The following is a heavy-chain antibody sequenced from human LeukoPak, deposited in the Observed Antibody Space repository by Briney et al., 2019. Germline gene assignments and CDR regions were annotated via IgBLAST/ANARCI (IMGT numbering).Heavy chain of an antibody. J-gene: IGHJ6*04. CDR2: INHSGST. V-gene: IGHV4-34*01. Sequence: SETLSLTCAVYGGSYSGYYWSWIRQPPGKGLEWIGEINHSGSTNYNPSLKSRVTISVDTSKNQFSLKLSSVTAADTAVYYCARGRERITIFGSYYYYGMDVWGKGTTVTVSS. CDR1: GGSYSGYY. CDR3: ARGRERITIFGSYYYYGMDV. D-gene: IGHD3-9*01.